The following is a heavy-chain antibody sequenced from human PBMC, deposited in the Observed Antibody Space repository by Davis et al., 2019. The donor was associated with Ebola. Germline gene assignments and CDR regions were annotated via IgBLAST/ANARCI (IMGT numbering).Heavy chain of an antibody. V-gene: IGHV4-59*01. CDR3: ARGGGSGGY. J-gene: IGHJ4*02. Sequence: MPSETLSLTCTVSGGSISSYYWSWIRQPPGKGLEWFGYIYYSGSTNYNPSLKSRVTISVDTSKNQFSLKLSSVTAADTAVYYCARGGGSGGYWGQGTLVTVSS. CDR1: GGSISSYY. CDR2: IYYSGST. D-gene: IGHD6-25*01.